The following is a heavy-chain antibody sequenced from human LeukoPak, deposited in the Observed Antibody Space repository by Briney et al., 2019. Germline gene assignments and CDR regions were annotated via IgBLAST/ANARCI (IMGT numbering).Heavy chain of an antibody. CDR2: INSDGSST. Sequence: GGSLRLSCAASGFTFSSYWMHWVRQAPGKGLVWVSRINSDGSSTDYADSVKGRFTISRDNAKNTLYLQMNSLRVEDTAVYYCARRINTALVDYWGQATLVTVSS. V-gene: IGHV3-74*01. J-gene: IGHJ4*02. CDR1: GFTFSSYW. D-gene: IGHD5-18*01. CDR3: ARRINTALVDY.